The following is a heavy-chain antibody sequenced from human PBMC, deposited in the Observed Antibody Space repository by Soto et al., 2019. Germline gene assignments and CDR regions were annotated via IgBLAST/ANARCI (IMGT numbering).Heavy chain of an antibody. J-gene: IGHJ6*02. D-gene: IGHD3-22*01. CDR1: GGTFSSYA. V-gene: IGHV1-69*01. CDR2: VIPIFGTA. Sequence: QVQLVQSGAEVKKPGSSVKVSCKASGGTFSSYAISWVRQAPGQGLEWMGGVIPIFGTANYAQKFQGRVTITADESTSTADMELSSLGSEETAVYYCARHRYYYDSSGWAVNYYYYGMDVWGQGTTVTVSS. CDR3: ARHRYYYDSSGWAVNYYYYGMDV.